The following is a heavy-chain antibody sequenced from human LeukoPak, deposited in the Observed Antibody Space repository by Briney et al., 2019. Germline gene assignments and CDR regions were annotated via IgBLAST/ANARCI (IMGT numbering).Heavy chain of an antibody. J-gene: IGHJ6*02. Sequence: ASVKVSCKASGYTFTSYGISWVRQAPGQGLEWMGWISAYNGNRNYAQKLQGRVTMTTDTSTSTANMELRSLRSDDTAVYYCARDFAFYGSGSYLRNGMDVWGQGTTVTVSS. CDR3: ARDFAFYGSGSYLRNGMDV. CDR1: GYTFTSYG. CDR2: ISAYNGNR. D-gene: IGHD3-10*01. V-gene: IGHV1-18*01.